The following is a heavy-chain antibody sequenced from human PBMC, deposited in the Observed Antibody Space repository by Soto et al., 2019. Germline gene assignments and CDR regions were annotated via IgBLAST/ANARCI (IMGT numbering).Heavy chain of an antibody. Sequence: SVEVSCKASGYTFTSYAMHSVRQAPGQRLEWMGWINAGNGNTKYSQKFQGRVTITRDTSASTAYMELSSLRFEDTAVYYGARDLGGCPDYRGKGTLVPVSS. CDR1: GYTFTSYA. J-gene: IGHJ4*02. CDR3: ARDLGGCPDY. V-gene: IGHV1-3*01. CDR2: INAGNGNT.